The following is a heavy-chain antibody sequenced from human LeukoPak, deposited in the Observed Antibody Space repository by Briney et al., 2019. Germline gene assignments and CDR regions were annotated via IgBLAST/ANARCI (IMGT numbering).Heavy chain of an antibody. CDR2: IYYSGST. D-gene: IGHD3-10*01. V-gene: IGHV4-39*07. CDR3: ARGPSYGSGSYEDWYFDL. Sequence: SETLSLTCTVSGGSISSSSYYWGWIRQPPGKGLEWIGSIYYSGSTYYNPSLKSRVTISVDTSKNQFSLKLSSVTAADTAVYYCARGPSYGSGSYEDWYFDLWGRGTLVTVSS. J-gene: IGHJ2*01. CDR1: GGSISSSSYY.